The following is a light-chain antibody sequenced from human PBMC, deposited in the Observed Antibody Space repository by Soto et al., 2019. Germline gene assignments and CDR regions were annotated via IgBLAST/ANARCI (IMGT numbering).Light chain of an antibody. CDR2: EVT. CDR1: NSDIGNYNI. Sequence: QSVLTQPASVSGSPGQSITISCTGSNSDIGNYNIVSWYQQHPDKAPQLIIYEVTKRPSGVSNRFSGSKSGNTASLTVSGLQAEDEADYYCSSYAGSNNFVFGTGTKVTVL. CDR3: SSYAGSNNFV. J-gene: IGLJ1*01. V-gene: IGLV2-23*02.